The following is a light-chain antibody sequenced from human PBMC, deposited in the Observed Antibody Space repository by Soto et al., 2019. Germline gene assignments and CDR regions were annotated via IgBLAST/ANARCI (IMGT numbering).Light chain of an antibody. J-gene: IGKJ1*01. Sequence: DIQMTQSPSTLSASVGDRVTITCRASQTISSWLAWYQQKPGKAPKLLIYKASTLKSGVPSRFSGSGSGTEFSLTISSLQSEDFAVYYCQQYINWPRTFGQGTKVDI. CDR1: QTISSW. V-gene: IGKV1-5*03. CDR3: QQYINWPRT. CDR2: KAS.